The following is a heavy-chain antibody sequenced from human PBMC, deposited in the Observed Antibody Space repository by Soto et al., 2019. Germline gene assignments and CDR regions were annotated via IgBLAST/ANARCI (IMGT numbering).Heavy chain of an antibody. J-gene: IGHJ4*02. D-gene: IGHD3-16*01. V-gene: IGHV4-31*03. CDR2: IHYSGTT. Sequence: SETLSLTCTVSGGSISSGGSGDYYWSWIRQHPGKGLEWIGYIHYSGTTYYNPSLKSRVIISADTSKNQFSLKLSSVTAADTAVYHCARRRDYVWGFDYSGQGNLVTLSS. CDR3: ARRRDYVWGFDY. CDR1: GGSISSGGSGDYY.